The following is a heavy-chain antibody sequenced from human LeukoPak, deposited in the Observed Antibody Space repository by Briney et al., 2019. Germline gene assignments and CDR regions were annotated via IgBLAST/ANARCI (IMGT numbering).Heavy chain of an antibody. CDR3: ASPGSGSSNAFDI. CDR1: GYSFTNFW. D-gene: IGHD3-10*01. CDR2: IYPGDSHT. J-gene: IGHJ3*02. V-gene: IGHV5-51*01. Sequence: GESLKISCKGYGYSFTNFWIGWVRQMPGKGLEWMGIIYPGDSHTRHSPSFQGQVTISADKSISTAYLQWSSLKASGTAMYYCASPGSGSSNAFDIWGQGTMVTVSS.